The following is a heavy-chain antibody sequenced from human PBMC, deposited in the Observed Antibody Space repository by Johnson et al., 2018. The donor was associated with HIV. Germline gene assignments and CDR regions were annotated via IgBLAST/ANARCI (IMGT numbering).Heavy chain of an antibody. CDR2: ISYDGSNK. CDR3: ARVPPGIAKDGAFDI. CDR1: GFTFSSYG. D-gene: IGHD6-13*01. J-gene: IGHJ3*02. V-gene: IGHV3-33*05. Sequence: QVQLVESGGGVVQPGGSLRLSCAASGFTFSSYGMHWVRQAPGKGLEWVAVISYDGSNKYYADSVKGRFTISRDNSKNTLYLQMNSLRAEDTAVYYCARVPPGIAKDGAFDIWGQGTMVTVSS.